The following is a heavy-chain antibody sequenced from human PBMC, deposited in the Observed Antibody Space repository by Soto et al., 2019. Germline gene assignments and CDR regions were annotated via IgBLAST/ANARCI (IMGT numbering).Heavy chain of an antibody. D-gene: IGHD5-12*01. CDR1: GFTFSSYS. Sequence: GGSLRLSCAASGFTFSSYSMNWVRQAPGKGLEWVSSISSSSSYIYYADSVKGRFTISRDNAKNSLYLQMNSLRAEDTAVYYCGRDGDGHSGYKPPPYYWGQGTLVTVSS. CDR3: GRDGDGHSGYKPPPYY. V-gene: IGHV3-21*01. CDR2: ISSSSSYI. J-gene: IGHJ4*02.